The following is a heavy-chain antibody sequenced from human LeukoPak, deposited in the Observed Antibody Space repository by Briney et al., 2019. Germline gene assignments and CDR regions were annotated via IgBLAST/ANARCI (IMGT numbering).Heavy chain of an antibody. CDR2: INHSGST. CDR1: GGSFSGYY. Sequence: PSETLSLTCAVYGGSFSGYYWSWIRQPPGKGLEWIGEINHSGSTNYNPSLKSRVTISVDTSKNQFSLKLSSVTAADTAVHYCARRIIAVAGTNWFDPWGQGTLVTVSS. D-gene: IGHD6-19*01. J-gene: IGHJ5*02. V-gene: IGHV4-34*01. CDR3: ARRIIAVAGTNWFDP.